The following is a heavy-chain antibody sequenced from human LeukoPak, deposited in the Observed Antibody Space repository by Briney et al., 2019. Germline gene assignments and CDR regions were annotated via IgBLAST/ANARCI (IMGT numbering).Heavy chain of an antibody. CDR2: INHSGST. CDR1: GGSFSGYY. CDR3: ARNYDFWLDY. V-gene: IGHV4-34*01. J-gene: IGHJ4*02. D-gene: IGHD3-3*01. Sequence: SETLSLTCAVYGGSFSGYYWSWIRQPPGKGLEWIGEINHSGSTNYNPSLKSRVTISVDTSKNQFSLKLSSVTAADTAVYYCARNYDFWLDYWGQGTLVTVSS.